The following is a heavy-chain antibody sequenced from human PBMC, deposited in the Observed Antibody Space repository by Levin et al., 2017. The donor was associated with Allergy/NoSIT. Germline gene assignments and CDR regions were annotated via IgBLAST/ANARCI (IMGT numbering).Heavy chain of an antibody. CDR3: ARVRDGYNQYPDY. J-gene: IGHJ4*02. Sequence: PSETLSLTCTVSGGSISSGDYYWSWIRQPPGKGLEWIGYIYYSGSTYYNPSLKSRVTISVDTSKNQFSLKLSSVTAADTAVYYCARVRDGYNQYPDYWGQGTLVTVSS. CDR1: GGSISSGDYY. CDR2: IYYSGST. V-gene: IGHV4-30-4*01. D-gene: IGHD5-24*01.